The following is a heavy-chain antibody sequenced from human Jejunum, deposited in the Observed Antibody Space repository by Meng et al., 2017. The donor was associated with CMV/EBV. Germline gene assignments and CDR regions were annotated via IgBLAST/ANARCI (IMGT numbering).Heavy chain of an antibody. CDR1: GSLSSGSFY. CDR2: IPYTGST. CDR3: ARTQWHVGYFDN. J-gene: IGHJ4*02. V-gene: IGHV4-39*07. Sequence: GSLSSGSFYRGWLRHPPGKGLTCIGSIPYTGSTTYTPSLKTRVSISEDTSKNEFSLTLTSVTAADTAVYYCARTQWHVGYFDNWGQGTLVTVSS. D-gene: IGHD6-19*01.